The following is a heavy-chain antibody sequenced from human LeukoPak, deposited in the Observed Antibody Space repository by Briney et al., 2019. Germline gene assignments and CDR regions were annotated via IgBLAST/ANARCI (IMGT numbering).Heavy chain of an antibody. V-gene: IGHV4-4*02. CDR1: GSSISSRPW. D-gene: IGHD3-9*01. Sequence: SETLSLTCAGSGSSISSRPWWTWVRQPPGKGLEWIGEIFYSGSTNSNPSLKSRLTMAVDESKHEFSLKLTSVTAADTAIYYCASGGLESRYLDHRGQGTLVTVSP. CDR3: ASGGLESRYLDH. J-gene: IGHJ4*02. CDR2: IFYSGST.